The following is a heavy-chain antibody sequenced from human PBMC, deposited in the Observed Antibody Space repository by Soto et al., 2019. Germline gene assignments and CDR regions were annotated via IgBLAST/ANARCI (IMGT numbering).Heavy chain of an antibody. V-gene: IGHV3-33*01. CDR3: ARDGENNWSFDS. CDR2: IWHDGSSK. J-gene: IGHJ4*02. Sequence: PGGSLRLSCAASGFTFSNYGMHWVRQAPGKGLEWVTIIWHDGSSKYYADSVKGRFTISRDNPKKMVYLQMNSLRAEDTAVYYCARDGENNWSFDSWGRGILVTVSS. CDR1: GFTFSNYG. D-gene: IGHD1-1*01.